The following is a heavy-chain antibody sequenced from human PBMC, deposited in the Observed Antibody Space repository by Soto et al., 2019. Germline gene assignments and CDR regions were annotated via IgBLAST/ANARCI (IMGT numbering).Heavy chain of an antibody. D-gene: IGHD1-26*01. CDR3: ARVEGGSAGAGVVGY. J-gene: IGHJ4*01. CDR2: IYPNGRT. Sequence: QGQLQESGPGLVKPSETLSLTCAVSGYSISSGSYWGWIRQPPGKGLEWIGSIYPNGRTHYNPSLQSRVIISGDTSKNQFSLKLTSATAADTAVHYCARVEGGSAGAGVVGYWGHGTLVTVSS. V-gene: IGHV4-38-2*01. CDR1: GYSISSGSY.